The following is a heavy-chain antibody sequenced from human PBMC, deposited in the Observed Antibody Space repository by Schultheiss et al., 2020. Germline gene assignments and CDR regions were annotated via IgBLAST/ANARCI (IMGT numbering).Heavy chain of an antibody. CDR1: GFTFSSYG. V-gene: IGHV3-30*18. D-gene: IGHD3-3*01. CDR3: ANGALGVGGHYRTRYFDD. CDR2: ISDSGSST. J-gene: IGHJ4*01. Sequence: GGSLRLSCAASGFTFSSYGMRWVRQAPGKGLEWVAVISDSGSSTYYADSVKGRFTISRDNSKNTLYLQMNSLRAEDTAVYYCANGALGVGGHYRTRYFDDWGQGTPVTVSS.